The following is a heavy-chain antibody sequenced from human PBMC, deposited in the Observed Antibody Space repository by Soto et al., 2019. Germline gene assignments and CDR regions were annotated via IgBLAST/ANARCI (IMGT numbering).Heavy chain of an antibody. CDR2: INAGNGNT. V-gene: IGHV1-3*05. CDR3: TRSILEWLFFDH. D-gene: IGHD3-3*01. CDR1: GYTFTNYA. J-gene: IGHJ4*02. Sequence: QVQVVQSGAEEKKPGASVKVSCRASGYTFTNYAMHWVRQAPGQGLEWMGWINAGNGNTKYSQKFQGRVTITRNTSASTAYMELNSLRSEDTAVYYCTRSILEWLFFDHWGQGTLVTVSS.